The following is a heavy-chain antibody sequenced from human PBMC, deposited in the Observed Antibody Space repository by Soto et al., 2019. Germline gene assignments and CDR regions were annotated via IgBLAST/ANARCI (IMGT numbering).Heavy chain of an antibody. D-gene: IGHD3-3*01. CDR2: ISYDGTKK. V-gene: IGHV3-33*01. Sequence: GGSLRLSCSASAFIFSDYAMHWVRQAPDRGLEWVAVISYDGTKKYYADSLKGRFTISRDNSRSTLYLYMNNLRVEDTAVYYCTRGGRSWEWLQDPFDYWGQGALVTVSS. J-gene: IGHJ4*02. CDR3: TRGGRSWEWLQDPFDY. CDR1: AFIFSDYA.